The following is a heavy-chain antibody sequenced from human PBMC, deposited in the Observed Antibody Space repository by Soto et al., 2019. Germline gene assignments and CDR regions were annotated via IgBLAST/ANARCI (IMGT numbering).Heavy chain of an antibody. CDR3: ARLPGTVTHPYYYTDV. V-gene: IGHV5-51*01. Sequence: GESLKISCKGSGYSFTSYWIGWVRQMPGKGLEWMGIIYPGDSDTRYSPSFQGQVTISADKSISTAYLQWSSLRASDTAMYYCARLPGTVTHPYYYTDVSGKAPTATVSS. D-gene: IGHD2-21*02. CDR1: GYSFTSYW. J-gene: IGHJ6*03. CDR2: IYPGDSDT.